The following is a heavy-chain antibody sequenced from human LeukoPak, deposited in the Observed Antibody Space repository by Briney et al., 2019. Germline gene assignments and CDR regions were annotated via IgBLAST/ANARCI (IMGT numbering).Heavy chain of an antibody. CDR1: GYTFTSYY. D-gene: IGHD3-3*01. CDR3: ARVGVDDFWSGSVFSNVVYMDV. Sequence: ASVKVSCKASGYTFTSYYMHWVRQAPGQGLEWMGGIIPIFGTPNYAQKFQGRVTMTRDMSTSTVYMELSSLRSEDTAVYYCARVGVDDFWSGSVFSNVVYMDVWGKGTTVTVSS. J-gene: IGHJ6*03. CDR2: IIPIFGTP. V-gene: IGHV1-46*01.